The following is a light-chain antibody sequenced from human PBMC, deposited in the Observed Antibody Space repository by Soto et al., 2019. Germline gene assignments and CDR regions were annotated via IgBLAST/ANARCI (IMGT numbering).Light chain of an antibody. V-gene: IGKV3-20*01. J-gene: IGKJ5*01. CDR3: EQYGSSPPIT. Sequence: EIVLTQSPGTLSLSPGERATLSCRASQSVSSSYLAWYQQKPGQAPRLLIYGASSRATGIPDRFSGSGSGTDFTLTIGRLEPEDVAVYYCEQYGSSPPITFGQGTRLEIK. CDR1: QSVSSSY. CDR2: GAS.